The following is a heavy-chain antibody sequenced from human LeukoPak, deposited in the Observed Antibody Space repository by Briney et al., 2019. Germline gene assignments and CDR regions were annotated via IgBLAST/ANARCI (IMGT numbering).Heavy chain of an antibody. V-gene: IGHV3-21*01. Sequence: GGSLRLSCAASGFTFSSYSMNWVRQAPGKGLEWVSSISSSSSYIYYADSVKGRSTISRDNAKNSLYLQMNSLRAEDTAVYYCARDLGATLDYWGQGTLVTVSS. CDR2: ISSSSSYI. D-gene: IGHD1-26*01. CDR1: GFTFSSYS. J-gene: IGHJ4*02. CDR3: ARDLGATLDY.